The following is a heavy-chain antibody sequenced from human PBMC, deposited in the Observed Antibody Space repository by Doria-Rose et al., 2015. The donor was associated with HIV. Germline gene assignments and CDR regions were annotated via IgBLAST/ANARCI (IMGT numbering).Heavy chain of an antibody. CDR3: ARFRPSRGIYYSLDV. CDR2: IYSSGST. V-gene: IGHV4-4*09. J-gene: IGHJ6*03. Sequence: SLTYTVSGGSISSYYWNWIRQPPGKGLEWIGYIYSSGSTHYNSSLKSRVTISIDTSKNQFSLKLTSVTAADTAVYYCARFRPSRGIYYSLDVWGKGTTVTVSS. CDR1: GGSISSYY. D-gene: IGHD3-10*01.